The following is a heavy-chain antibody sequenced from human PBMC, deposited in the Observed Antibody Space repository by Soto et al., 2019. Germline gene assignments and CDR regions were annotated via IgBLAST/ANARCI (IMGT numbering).Heavy chain of an antibody. CDR2: ISSSSSTI. CDR3: ASTLVASTHGPC. CDR1: GFTFSSYS. D-gene: IGHD2-15*01. V-gene: IGHV3-48*02. Sequence: PGGSLRLSCEASGFTFSSYSMNWVRQAPGKGLEWVSYISSSSSTIYYADSVKGRFTISRDNAKNSLYLQMNSLRDEDTAVYYCASTLVASTHGPCWGQGALVTVSS. J-gene: IGHJ4*02.